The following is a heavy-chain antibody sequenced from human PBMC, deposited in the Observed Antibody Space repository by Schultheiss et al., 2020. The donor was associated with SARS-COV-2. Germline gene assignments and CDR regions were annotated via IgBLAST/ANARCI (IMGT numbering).Heavy chain of an antibody. CDR3: ARGDIVVVPAAMGHAFDI. CDR2: ISSSGSTI. CDR1: GFTVSSNY. D-gene: IGHD2-2*01. Sequence: GGSLRLSCAASGFTVSSNYMSWVRQAPGKGLEWVSYISSSGSTIYYADSVKGRFTISRDNAKNSLYLQMNSLRAEDTAVYYCARGDIVVVPAAMGHAFDIWGQGTMVTVSS. V-gene: IGHV3-11*01. J-gene: IGHJ3*02.